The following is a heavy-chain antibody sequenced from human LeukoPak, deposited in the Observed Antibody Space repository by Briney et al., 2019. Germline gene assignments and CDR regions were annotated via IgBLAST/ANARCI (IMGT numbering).Heavy chain of an antibody. CDR2: INHSGST. CDR3: ATHDTFGVGATTNCFDP. V-gene: IGHV4-34*01. J-gene: IGHJ5*02. Sequence: SETLSLTCAVYGGSFSGYYWSWIRQPPGKGLEWIGEINHSGSTNYNPSLKSRVTISVDTSKNQFSLKLSSVTAADTAVYYCATHDTFGVGATTNCFDPWGQGTLVTVSS. CDR1: GGSFSGYY. D-gene: IGHD1-26*01.